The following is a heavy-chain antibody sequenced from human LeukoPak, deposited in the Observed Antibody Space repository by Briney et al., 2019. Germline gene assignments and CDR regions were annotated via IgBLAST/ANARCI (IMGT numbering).Heavy chain of an antibody. J-gene: IGHJ4*02. CDR3: ARVEDYGDYPHDY. D-gene: IGHD4-17*01. Sequence: SGTLSLTCAVSGGSISSSNWWSWVRQPPGKGLEWIGEINHSGSTNYNPSLKSRVTISVDTSKNQFSLKLSSVTAADTAVYYCARVEDYGDYPHDYWGQGTLVTVSS. CDR2: INHSGST. CDR1: GGSISSSNW. V-gene: IGHV4-4*02.